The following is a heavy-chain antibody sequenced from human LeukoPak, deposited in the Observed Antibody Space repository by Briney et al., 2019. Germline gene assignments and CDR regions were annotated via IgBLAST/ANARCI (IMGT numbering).Heavy chain of an antibody. J-gene: IGHJ3*02. V-gene: IGHV4-59*08. Sequence: SETQTLLCTVSGGSMSRYHWSWIRQPPGKGLEWIGYIYYSGSTNYSPSLKSRVIISVDTSKKQFSLKLSSVTAADTAVYYCARHESTSSSAFDIWGQGALWTLSS. CDR3: ARHESTSSSAFDI. D-gene: IGHD6-6*01. CDR2: IYYSGST. CDR1: GGSMSRYH.